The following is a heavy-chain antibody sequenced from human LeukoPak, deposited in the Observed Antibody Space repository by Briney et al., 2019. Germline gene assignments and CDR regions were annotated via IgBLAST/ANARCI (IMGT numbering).Heavy chain of an antibody. V-gene: IGHV3-7*01. Sequence: PGGSLRLSCAASGFTFSSYWMSWVRQAPGKGLEWVANIKQDGSEKYYVDSVKGRFTISRDNAKNLLCLQMNSLRAEDTAVYYCARSPSYLYSGSYYDYYYYMDVWGKGTTVTVSS. CDR1: GFTFSSYW. D-gene: IGHD1-26*01. CDR2: IKQDGSEK. CDR3: ARSPSYLYSGSYYDYYYYMDV. J-gene: IGHJ6*03.